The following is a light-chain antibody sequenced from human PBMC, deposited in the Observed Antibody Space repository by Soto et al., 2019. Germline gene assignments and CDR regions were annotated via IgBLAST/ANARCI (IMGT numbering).Light chain of an antibody. V-gene: IGLV2-14*03. Sequence: QSVLTQPASVSGSPGQSITISCTGTSSDIGGYNYVSWYRQHPGNAPKLLIYDVTHRPAGVSSRFSGSKSGSTASLTISGLQAEDEADYLCTSYTGTTTLDVFGTGNKVTVL. CDR3: TSYTGTTTLDV. J-gene: IGLJ1*01. CDR2: DVT. CDR1: SSDIGGYNY.